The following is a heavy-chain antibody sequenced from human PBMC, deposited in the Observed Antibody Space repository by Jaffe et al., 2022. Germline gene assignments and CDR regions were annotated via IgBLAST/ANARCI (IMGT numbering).Heavy chain of an antibody. CDR2: IYSGGST. D-gene: IGHD3-3*01. V-gene: IGHV3-53*02. J-gene: IGHJ3*02. Sequence: EVQLVETGGGLIQPGGSLRLSCAASGFTVSSNYMSWVRQAPGKGLEWVSVIYSGGSTYYADSVKGRFTISRDNSKNTLYLQMNSLRAEDTAVYYCARLRFLEWVEAFDIWGQGTMVTVSS. CDR1: GFTVSSNY. CDR3: ARLRFLEWVEAFDI.